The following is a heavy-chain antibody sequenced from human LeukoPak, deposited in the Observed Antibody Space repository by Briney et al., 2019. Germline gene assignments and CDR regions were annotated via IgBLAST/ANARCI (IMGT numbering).Heavy chain of an antibody. D-gene: IGHD4-17*01. V-gene: IGHV4-31*11. Sequence: SQTLSLTCAVSGGSISSGGYYWSWIRQHPGKGLEWIGYIYYSGSTYYNPSLKSRVTISVDTSKNQFSLKLSSVTAADTAVYYCAREWYGDNGDWFDPWGQGTLVTVSS. J-gene: IGHJ5*02. CDR1: GGSISSGGYY. CDR3: AREWYGDNGDWFDP. CDR2: IYYSGST.